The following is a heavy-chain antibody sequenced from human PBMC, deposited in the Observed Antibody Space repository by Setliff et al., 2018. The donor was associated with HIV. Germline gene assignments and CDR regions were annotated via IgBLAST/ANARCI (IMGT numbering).Heavy chain of an antibody. D-gene: IGHD3-16*02. V-gene: IGHV1-69*10. CDR3: ARGGAVELWFRYFDF. CDR2: FIPILGNV. J-gene: IGHJ4*02. CDR1: GISFSSYP. Sequence: GASVKVSCKASGISFSSYPISWVRQAPGQGLEWMGVFIPILGNVHYAQKFQGRVTITADESTSTAYMGLSSLKSEDTAVYYCARGGAVELWFRYFDFWGQGTLVTVSS.